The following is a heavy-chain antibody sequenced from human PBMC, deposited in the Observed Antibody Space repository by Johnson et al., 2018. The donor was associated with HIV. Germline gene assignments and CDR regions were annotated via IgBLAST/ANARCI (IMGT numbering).Heavy chain of an antibody. D-gene: IGHD3-16*01. Sequence: VQLVESGGGVVRPGGSLRLSCAASGFTFDDYGMSWVRQAPGKGLEWVSGINWNGGSTGYAESVKGRFTISRDNAKKSLYLQMNSLRADDTAVYHCARAKDYVWRAFDIWGQGTMVTVSS. CDR1: GFTFDDYG. CDR3: ARAKDYVWRAFDI. CDR2: INWNGGST. V-gene: IGHV3-20*01. J-gene: IGHJ3*02.